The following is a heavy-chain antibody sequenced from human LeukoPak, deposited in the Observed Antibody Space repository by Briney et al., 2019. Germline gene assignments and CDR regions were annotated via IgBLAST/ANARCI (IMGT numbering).Heavy chain of an antibody. CDR1: GITLSNYG. CDR3: AKDWTPHNRVYDCLDA. J-gene: IGHJ5*02. CDR2: ISDSGGRT. V-gene: IGHV3-23*01. D-gene: IGHD3-16*01. Sequence: PGGSLRLSCAVSGITLSNYGMSWVRQAPGKGLEWVAGISDSGGRTNYADSVKGRFTISRDDPRNTVWLQMNSLRAEDTALYYCAKDWTPHNRVYDCLDAWGQGTQVTVSS.